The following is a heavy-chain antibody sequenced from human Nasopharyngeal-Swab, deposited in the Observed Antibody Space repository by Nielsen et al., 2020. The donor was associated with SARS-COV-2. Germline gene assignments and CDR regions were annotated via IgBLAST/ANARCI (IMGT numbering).Heavy chain of an antibody. D-gene: IGHD3-22*01. CDR1: GFSLSTSGMC. CDR3: ARILVRDYYDSSGYYGYYYYMDV. CDR2: IDWDDDK. J-gene: IGHJ6*03. V-gene: IGHV2-70*11. Sequence: SGPTLVQPTQTLTLTCTFSGFSLSTSGMCVSWIRQPPGKALEWLARIDWDDDKYYSTSLKTRLTISKDTSKNQVVLTMTNMDPVGTATYYCARILVRDYYDSSGYYGYYYYMDVWGKGTTVTVSS.